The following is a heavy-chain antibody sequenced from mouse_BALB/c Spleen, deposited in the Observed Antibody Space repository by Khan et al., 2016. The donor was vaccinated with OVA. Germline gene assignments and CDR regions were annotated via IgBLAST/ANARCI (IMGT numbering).Heavy chain of an antibody. J-gene: IGHJ3*01. CDR2: IYPGRGNT. V-gene: IGHV1-84*02. CDR3: ARETYYGSTSWFGY. CDR1: GYTFTDYF. Sequence: QVQLQQSGPELVKPGASVKISCKASGYTFTDYFIKWVKQKPGQGLEGIGWIYPGRGNTKYNEKFKDKATLTVDTSTTTAYMYFSSLTSDDSAVYFCARETYYGSTSWFGYWGQGTLVTVSA. D-gene: IGHD1-1*01.